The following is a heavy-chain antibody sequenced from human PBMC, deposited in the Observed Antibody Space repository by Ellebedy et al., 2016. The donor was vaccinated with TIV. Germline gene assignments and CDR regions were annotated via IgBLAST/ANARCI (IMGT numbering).Heavy chain of an antibody. Sequence: GESLKISCVASGFTFRNYAMAWVRQAPGKGLEWLSAIGPSSNYAFYADSVKGRFIFSRDNSENTLYLQMYSLRAEDTAVYYCAKELVSTDSLSFDYWGQGTLVTVSS. V-gene: IGHV3-23*01. CDR1: GFTFRNYA. CDR3: AKELVSTDSLSFDY. D-gene: IGHD3-9*01. CDR2: IGPSSNYA. J-gene: IGHJ4*02.